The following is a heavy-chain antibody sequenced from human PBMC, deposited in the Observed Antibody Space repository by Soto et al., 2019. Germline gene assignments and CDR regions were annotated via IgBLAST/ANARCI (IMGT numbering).Heavy chain of an antibody. CDR2: IHYSGNA. Sequence: TCTVSGGSISSSGYYWGWIRQPPGKGLEWIGSIHYSGNAYYNPSLKSRVTISVDTSNNQFSLKLSSVTAADTAVYYCASSPLYYDSSGYISDYWGQGTLVTVSS. CDR3: ASSPLYYDSSGYISDY. J-gene: IGHJ4*02. CDR1: GGSISSSGYY. V-gene: IGHV4-39*01. D-gene: IGHD3-22*01.